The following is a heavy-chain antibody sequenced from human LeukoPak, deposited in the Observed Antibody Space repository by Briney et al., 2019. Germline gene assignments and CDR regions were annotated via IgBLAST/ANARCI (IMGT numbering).Heavy chain of an antibody. J-gene: IGHJ4*02. CDR2: ISGSGGGT. D-gene: IGHD1-7*01. V-gene: IGHV3-23*01. Sequence: TGGSLRLSCAASGFTFSSYAMSWVRQAPGKGLEWVSAISGSGGGTYYADSVKGRFTISRDNSKNTLYLQMNSLRAEDTAVYYCAKACSGELGLRESPLDYWGQGTLVTVSS. CDR1: GFTFSSYA. CDR3: AKACSGELGLRESPLDY.